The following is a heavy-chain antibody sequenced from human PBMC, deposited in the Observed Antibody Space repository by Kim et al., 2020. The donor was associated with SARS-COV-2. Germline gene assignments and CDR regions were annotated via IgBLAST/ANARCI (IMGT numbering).Heavy chain of an antibody. D-gene: IGHD1-26*01. Sequence: ASVKVSCKASGYTFTDHYMQWVRQAPGQGLEWMGWINPKNGGTNYPQEFQGRVTMTRDTSFSTAYMELSGLKSDDTAIYYCARRPARGSYVDYWGQGTLVTVSS. CDR1: GYTFTDHY. CDR2: INPKNGGT. CDR3: ARRPARGSYVDY. J-gene: IGHJ4*02. V-gene: IGHV1-2*02.